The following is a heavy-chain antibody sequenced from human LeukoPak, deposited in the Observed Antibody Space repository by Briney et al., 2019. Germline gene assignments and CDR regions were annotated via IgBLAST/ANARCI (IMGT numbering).Heavy chain of an antibody. J-gene: IGHJ4*02. D-gene: IGHD3-22*01. V-gene: IGHV3-11*01. Sequence: SCITIYYADSVKGRFTISRDNAKNSLYLQMNSLRAEDTAVYYCARDREAYYDSSGYSDYWGQGTLVTVS. CDR3: ARDREAYYDSSGYSDY. CDR2: SCITI.